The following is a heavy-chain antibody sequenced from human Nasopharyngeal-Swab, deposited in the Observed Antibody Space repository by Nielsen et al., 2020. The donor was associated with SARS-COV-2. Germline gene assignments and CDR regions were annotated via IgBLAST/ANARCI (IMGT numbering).Heavy chain of an antibody. CDR1: GFTFSDYY. D-gene: IGHD6-19*01. CDR3: AKGRVPVADV. Sequence: GESLKISCAASGFTFSDYYMSWIRQAPGKGLEWVSYISSSSSYTNYADSVKGRFTISRDNAKNSLYLQMNSLRAEDTAVYYCAKGRVPVADVWGQGTLVTVSS. V-gene: IGHV3-11*06. CDR2: ISSSSSYT. J-gene: IGHJ4*02.